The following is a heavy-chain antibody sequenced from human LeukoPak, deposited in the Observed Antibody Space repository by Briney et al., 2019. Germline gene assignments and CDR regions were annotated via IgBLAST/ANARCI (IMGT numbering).Heavy chain of an antibody. CDR1: GFTFSSYA. CDR2: ISGSGGST. J-gene: IGHJ4*02. Sequence: GGSLRLSRAASGFTFSSYAMSWVREAPGKGLEWGSAISGSGGSTYYADSVKGRFTISRDNSKNTLYLQMDSLRPEDTAVYYCAGSSHLGFVELFGALDYWGQGTLVTVSS. D-gene: IGHD3-10*01. V-gene: IGHV3-23*01. CDR3: AGSSHLGFVELFGALDY.